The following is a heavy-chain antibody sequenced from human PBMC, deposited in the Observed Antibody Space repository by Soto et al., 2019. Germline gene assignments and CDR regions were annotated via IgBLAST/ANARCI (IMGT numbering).Heavy chain of an antibody. V-gene: IGHV4-34*01. CDR3: ARRNPPIGTAGSIDS. CDR1: GGSFSGYY. D-gene: IGHD6-13*01. CDR2: INHSGST. Sequence: QVQLQQWGAGLLKPSETLSLTCAVYGGSFSGYYWSWIRQPPGKGLEWIGEINHSGSTNYNPSLKSRVSISVDTSKNQCSLKLSSVTAADTAVYYCARRNPPIGTAGSIDSWGQGTQVTVSS. J-gene: IGHJ4*02.